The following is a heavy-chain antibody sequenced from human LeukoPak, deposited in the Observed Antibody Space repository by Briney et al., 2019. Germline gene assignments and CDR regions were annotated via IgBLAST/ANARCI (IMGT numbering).Heavy chain of an antibody. CDR2: INTDGSTT. CDR1: GFTFSSYW. Sequence: GSLRLSCAASGFTFSSYWMHWVRQVPGKGLVWVSRINTDGSTTSYADSVKGRFTISRDNAKNTLYLQMNSLRAEDTAVYYCARAPSSWSSPHFDYWGQGILVTVSS. J-gene: IGHJ4*02. CDR3: ARAPSSWSSPHFDY. D-gene: IGHD2-15*01. V-gene: IGHV3-74*01.